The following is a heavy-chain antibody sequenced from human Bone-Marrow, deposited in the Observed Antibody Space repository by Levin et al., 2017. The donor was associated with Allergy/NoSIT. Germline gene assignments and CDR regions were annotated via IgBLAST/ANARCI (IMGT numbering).Heavy chain of an antibody. J-gene: IGHJ1*01. CDR3: AGDGGFGELFGEYFQH. Sequence: SCAASGFTFSSYWMSWVRQAPGKGLEWVANIKQDGSEKYYVDSVKGRFTISRDNAKNSLYLQMNSLRAEDTDVYYCAGDGGFGELFGEYFQHWGQGTLVTVAS. V-gene: IGHV3-7*01. D-gene: IGHD3-10*01. CDR2: IKQDGSEK. CDR1: GFTFSSYW.